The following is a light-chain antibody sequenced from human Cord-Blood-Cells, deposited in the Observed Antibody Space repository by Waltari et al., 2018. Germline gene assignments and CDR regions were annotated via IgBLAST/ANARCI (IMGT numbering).Light chain of an antibody. CDR2: DAS. J-gene: IGKJ1*01. Sequence: EIVLTQSPATLSLSPGERATLSCRASQSVSSYLAWYQQKPGQAPRLLIYDASNRATGIPARVSGSGSGTDFTLTISSLEPEEFAVYFCQQRSNWPKFGQGTKVEIK. CDR3: QQRSNWPK. CDR1: QSVSSY. V-gene: IGKV3-11*01.